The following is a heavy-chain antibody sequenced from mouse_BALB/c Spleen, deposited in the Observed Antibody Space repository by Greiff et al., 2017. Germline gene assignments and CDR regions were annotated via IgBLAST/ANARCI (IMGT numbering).Heavy chain of an antibody. D-gene: IGHD2-1*01. CDR3: ARHDYGNYYGYFDV. CDR2: ISSGGGST. Sequence: DVQLVESGGGLVKPGGSLKLSCAASGFAFSSYDMSWVRQTPEKRLEWVAYISSGGGSTYYPDTVKGRFTISRDNAKNTLYLQMSSLKSEDTAMYYCARHDYGNYYGYFDVWGAGTTVTVSS. J-gene: IGHJ1*01. CDR1: GFAFSSYD. V-gene: IGHV5-12-1*01.